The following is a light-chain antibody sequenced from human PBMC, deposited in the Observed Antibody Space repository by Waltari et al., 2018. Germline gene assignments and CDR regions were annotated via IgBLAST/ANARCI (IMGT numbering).Light chain of an antibody. V-gene: IGKV1-33*01. CDR2: DAS. CDR1: PDIVNY. CDR3: QNYTKLPPNFT. Sequence: VQMTQSPSSLSAFVGDRGTITTQASPDIVNYLTWYQPTPGKAPKILNYDASNLETGVPSRFSGRGSGTEFTLTISGLQPEDVATYYCQNYTKLPPNFTFGGGTKVDIK. J-gene: IGKJ4*01.